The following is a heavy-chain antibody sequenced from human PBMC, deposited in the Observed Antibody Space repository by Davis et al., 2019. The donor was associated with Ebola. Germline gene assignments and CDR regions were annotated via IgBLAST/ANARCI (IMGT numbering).Heavy chain of an antibody. CDR2: IIPMLGTA. CDR3: ASPRLGGSYYYGMDV. D-gene: IGHD7-27*01. Sequence: SVKVSCKASGGNFKTHAIIWVRQAPGQGLEWMGGIIPMLGTANYAQTFQGRVTITTDESTSTAYVEVNSLKSEDTAIYYCASPRLGGSYYYGMDVWGQGTTVIVSS. V-gene: IGHV1-69*05. CDR1: GGNFKTHA. J-gene: IGHJ6*02.